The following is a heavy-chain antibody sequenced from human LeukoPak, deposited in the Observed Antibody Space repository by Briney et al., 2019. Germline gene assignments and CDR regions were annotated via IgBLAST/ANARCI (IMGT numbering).Heavy chain of an antibody. D-gene: IGHD3-3*01. V-gene: IGHV4-34*01. J-gene: IGHJ6*02. Sequence: SETLSLTCAVYGESFNGYFWSWIRQPPGKGLEWIGEINHSGYTTYNPSLKSRITISVDTSKSQFSLKMTSVTAADTAVYFCGGYYSSIYGMDVWGQGTSVTVSS. CDR1: GESFNGYF. CDR3: GGYYSSIYGMDV. CDR2: INHSGYT.